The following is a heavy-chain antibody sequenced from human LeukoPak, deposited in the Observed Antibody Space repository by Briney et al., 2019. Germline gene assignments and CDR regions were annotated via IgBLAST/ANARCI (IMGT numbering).Heavy chain of an antibody. D-gene: IGHD3-16*01. V-gene: IGHV3-21*01. J-gene: IGHJ4*02. Sequence: GGSLRLSCAASGFAFNNYSMNWVRQAPGKGLEWVSSISSSSSYIYYADSVKGRFTISRDNAKNSLYLQMNSLRAEDTAVYYCASRGEGLRWGQGTLVTVSS. CDR3: ASRGEGLR. CDR2: ISSSSSYI. CDR1: GFAFNNYS.